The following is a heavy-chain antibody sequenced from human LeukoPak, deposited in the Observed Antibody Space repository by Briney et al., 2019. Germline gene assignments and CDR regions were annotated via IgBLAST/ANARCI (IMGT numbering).Heavy chain of an antibody. Sequence: ASVKVSCKASGYTFTSYYMHWVRQAPGQGLEWMGIINPSGGSTSYAQKFQGRVTITADKSTSTAYMELSSLRSEDTAVYYCARGASITIFGVVISYYFDYWGQGTLVTVSS. CDR2: INPSGGST. J-gene: IGHJ4*02. D-gene: IGHD3-3*01. CDR3: ARGASITIFGVVISYYFDY. V-gene: IGHV1-46*01. CDR1: GYTFTSYY.